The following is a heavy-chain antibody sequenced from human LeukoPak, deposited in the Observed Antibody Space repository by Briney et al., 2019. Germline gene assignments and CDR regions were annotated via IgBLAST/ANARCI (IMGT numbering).Heavy chain of an antibody. Sequence: GESLRLSCAASGFTFSNYWMSWVRQAPGKGLEWVANIKDDGSESYYVDSVKGRFTISRDNAKNSLYLQMTSLRDEDTAVYYCARTIRGYWGQGTLVTVSS. V-gene: IGHV3-7*01. CDR3: ARTIRGY. D-gene: IGHD4/OR15-4a*01. CDR1: GFTFSNYW. J-gene: IGHJ4*02. CDR2: IKDDGSES.